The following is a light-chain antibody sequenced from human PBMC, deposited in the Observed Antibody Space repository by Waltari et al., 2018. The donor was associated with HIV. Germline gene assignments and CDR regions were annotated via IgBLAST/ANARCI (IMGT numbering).Light chain of an antibody. CDR3: QYVKSTPIT. CDR1: QDISRY. CDR2: AAD. J-gene: IGKJ5*01. Sequence: DIQLTQSPSFLSASVVFRITITCRASQDISRYLVWYQQKPGKAPKLLIYAADNLQSGVPSRFSGSGSGTEFALTISSLQAEDFASYYCQYVKSTPITFGQGTRLETK. V-gene: IGKV1-9*01.